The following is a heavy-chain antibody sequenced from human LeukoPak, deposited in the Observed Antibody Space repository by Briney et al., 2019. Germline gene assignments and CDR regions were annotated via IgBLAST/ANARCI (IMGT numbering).Heavy chain of an antibody. CDR3: ARDLGDSSGYRY. J-gene: IGHJ4*02. Sequence: ASVKVSCKTSGYTFTGYYMHWVRQAPGQGLEWMGWINPNSGGTNYAQKFQGRVTMTRDTSISTAYMELSRLRSDDTAVYYCARDLGDSSGYRYWGQGTLVTVSS. D-gene: IGHD3-22*01. V-gene: IGHV1-2*02. CDR2: INPNSGGT. CDR1: GYTFTGYY.